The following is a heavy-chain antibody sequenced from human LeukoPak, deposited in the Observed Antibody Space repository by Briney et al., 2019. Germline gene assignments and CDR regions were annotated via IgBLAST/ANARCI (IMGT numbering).Heavy chain of an antibody. CDR2: ISAYNGQT. CDR3: AWDSGAFEI. CDR1: GYTFTSYY. Sequence: ASVKVSCKASGYTFTSYYISWMRQAPGQGLQWMGRISAYNGQTNYAQKAQGRVTMTTDTSTSTVYMELRSLRSDDTAVYYCAWDSGAFEIWGQGTMVTVSS. J-gene: IGHJ3*02. V-gene: IGHV1-18*01.